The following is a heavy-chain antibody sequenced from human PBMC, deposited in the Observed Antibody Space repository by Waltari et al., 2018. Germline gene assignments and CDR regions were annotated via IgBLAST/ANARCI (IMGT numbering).Heavy chain of an antibody. CDR2: INSAASTT. D-gene: IGHD2-8*02. V-gene: IGHV3-74*01. CDR3: ARGSPSYWALGL. Sequence: EEQLVESGGGLVQPGGSLRLSCAASGFTFSNYWMHLVRQAPGKGPVWVSRINSAASTTNYADSVKGRFTISRDNAKNTLYLQMDSLRVEDTAVYYCARGSPSYWALGLWGQGILVTVSS. CDR1: GFTFSNYW. J-gene: IGHJ4*02.